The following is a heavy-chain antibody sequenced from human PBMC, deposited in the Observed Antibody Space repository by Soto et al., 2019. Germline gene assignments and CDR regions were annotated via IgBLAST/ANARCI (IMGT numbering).Heavy chain of an antibody. CDR2: IIPIFGTA. CDR1: GGTFSSYA. V-gene: IGHV1-69*01. Sequence: QVQLVQSGAEVKKPGYSVKVSCKASGGTFSSYAISWVRQAPGQGLEWMGGIIPIFGTAHYAQKFQGRVTITADESTSPAYMELSSLRSEDTAVYYCARAGAARLFHFDYGGQGTLVTVSS. J-gene: IGHJ4*02. CDR3: ARAGAARLFHFDY. D-gene: IGHD6-6*01.